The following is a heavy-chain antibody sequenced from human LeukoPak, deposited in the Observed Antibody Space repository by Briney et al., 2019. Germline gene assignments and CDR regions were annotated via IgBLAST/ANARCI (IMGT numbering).Heavy chain of an antibody. J-gene: IGHJ4*02. CDR1: GGSISSYY. CDR2: IFYGGST. D-gene: IGHD3-9*01. CDR3: ARQTKSYDILTGYSGAYFHY. V-gene: IGHV4-59*05. Sequence: PSETLSLTCTVSGGSISSYYWNWIRQPPGKGLEWIGSIFYGGSTHYNPSLKSRVTISVDTSKNQFSLKLTSVTAADTAIYYCARQTKSYDILTGYSGAYFHYWGQGTLVTVSS.